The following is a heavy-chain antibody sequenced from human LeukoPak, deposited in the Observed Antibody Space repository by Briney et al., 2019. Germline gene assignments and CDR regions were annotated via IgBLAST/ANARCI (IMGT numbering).Heavy chain of an antibody. J-gene: IGHJ4*02. D-gene: IGHD1-26*01. V-gene: IGHV4-30-2*01. Sequence: SETLSLTCTVSGGSISSGGYYWSWIRQPPGKGLEWIGYIYHSGSTYYNPSLKSRVTISVDRSKNQFSLKLSSVTAADTAVYYCARDSQGGATTIRHFDYWGQGTLVTVSS. CDR1: GGSISSGGYY. CDR2: IYHSGST. CDR3: ARDSQGGATTIRHFDY.